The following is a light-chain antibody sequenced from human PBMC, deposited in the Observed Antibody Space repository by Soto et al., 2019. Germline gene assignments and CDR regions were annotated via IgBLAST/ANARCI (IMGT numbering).Light chain of an antibody. V-gene: IGKV3-20*01. CDR3: QQYMSSVT. J-gene: IGKJ1*01. CDR2: GAS. Sequence: EIVLTQSPGSLSLSPGQRATLSCRASRSVDTTFFAWYQKKPGQAPRLLIYGASKRATGLPDRFSGSGSGTDFTLIISRLEPEDFAVYYCQQYMSSVTFGQGTKVEIK. CDR1: RSVDTTF.